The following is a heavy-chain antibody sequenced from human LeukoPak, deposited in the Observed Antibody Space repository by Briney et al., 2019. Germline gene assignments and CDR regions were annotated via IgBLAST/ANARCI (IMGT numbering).Heavy chain of an antibody. CDR2: MNPNSGNT. Sequence: ASVKVCCKASGYTFTSYDINWVRQATGQGLEWMGWMNPNSGNTGYAQKFQGRVTMTRNTSISTAYMELSSLRSEDTAAYYCARDLRASSWYNLVYYYGMDVWGQGTTVTVSS. CDR1: GYTFTSYD. V-gene: IGHV1-8*01. D-gene: IGHD6-13*01. J-gene: IGHJ6*02. CDR3: ARDLRASSWYNLVYYYGMDV.